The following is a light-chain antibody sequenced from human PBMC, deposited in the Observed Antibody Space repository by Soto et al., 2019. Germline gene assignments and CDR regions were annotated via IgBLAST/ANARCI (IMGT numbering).Light chain of an antibody. CDR2: GAS. Sequence: EMVLTPSPRTLSLSPGERATLSCMASQSVSSSYLAWYQQKPGQAPRLLIYGASSRATGIPDRFSGSGSGTGFTLTISRLEPEEFAVYFCQQHGSSPLTFGGGTKVDIK. CDR1: QSVSSSY. J-gene: IGKJ4*01. CDR3: QQHGSSPLT. V-gene: IGKV3-20*01.